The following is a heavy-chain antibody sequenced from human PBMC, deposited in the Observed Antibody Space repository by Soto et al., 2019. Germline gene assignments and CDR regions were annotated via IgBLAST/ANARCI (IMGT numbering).Heavy chain of an antibody. D-gene: IGHD2-15*01. Sequence: QVQLVQSGSEVKKPGASVKVSCKASGYTFTNYGMSWVRQAPGQGLEWMGWISAYNGNTNHAQNFQGRVTMTTDTSTITAYMGLRSVRSDDTAVYYCARCYCSVGRCYSCWHFDLWGRGALVTVSS. CDR1: GYTFTNYG. CDR2: ISAYNGNT. V-gene: IGHV1-18*01. J-gene: IGHJ2*01. CDR3: ARCYCSVGRCYSCWHFDL.